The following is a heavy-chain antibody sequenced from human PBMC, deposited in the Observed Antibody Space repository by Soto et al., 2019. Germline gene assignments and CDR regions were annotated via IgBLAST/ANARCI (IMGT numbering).Heavy chain of an antibody. CDR1: GMTFDNFA. CDR3: VKGGYCTSPSCPLFGLGTFDI. V-gene: IGHV3-9*01. Sequence: EMQLVESGGGLVHPGRSLRLSCTASGMTFDNFAMHWVRHAPGKGLEWVSGISWNSANIDYVDSVKGRFTISRDNAQNSLYLQMNSLRPDDTAFYYCVKGGYCTSPSCPLFGLGTFDIWGQGTVVTVSS. J-gene: IGHJ3*02. D-gene: IGHD2-2*01. CDR2: ISWNSANI.